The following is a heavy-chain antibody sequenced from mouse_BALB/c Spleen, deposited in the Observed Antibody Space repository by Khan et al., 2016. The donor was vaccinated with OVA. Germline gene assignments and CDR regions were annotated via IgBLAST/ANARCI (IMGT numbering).Heavy chain of an antibody. J-gene: IGHJ3*01. V-gene: IGHV1-77*01. Sequence: QVQLQQSGAELARPGASVKLSCKASGYTFTDYYINWVKQRTGQGLEWIGEISPGSGDTYYNEKLKGKATLTADKSATTAYMQRSSLTAEASAVYFCARRNYFGYTFAYWGQGTLVTVSA. CDR3: ARRNYFGYTFAY. CDR1: GYTFTDYY. CDR2: ISPGSGDT. D-gene: IGHD1-2*01.